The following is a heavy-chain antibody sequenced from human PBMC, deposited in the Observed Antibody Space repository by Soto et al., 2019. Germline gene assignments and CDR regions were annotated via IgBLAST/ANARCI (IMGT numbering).Heavy chain of an antibody. D-gene: IGHD2-21*02. Sequence: QEQLQQWGAGLLKPSETLSLTCAVYGGFVSSGNYYWSWIRQPPGKGLEWIGEMSHSGGTHFNPSLKSRVTIWVDTPKNQFSLKMSSVTAADTALYYCARVERGTAKTVVDAFDIWVPGTMVTVSS. CDR3: ARVERGTAKTVVDAFDI. CDR1: GGFVSSGNYY. J-gene: IGHJ3*02. V-gene: IGHV4-34*01. CDR2: MSHSGGT.